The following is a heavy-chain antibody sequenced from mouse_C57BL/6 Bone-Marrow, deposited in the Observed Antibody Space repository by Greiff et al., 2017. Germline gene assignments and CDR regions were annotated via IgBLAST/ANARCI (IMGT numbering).Heavy chain of an antibody. Sequence: QVQLKESGPELVKPGASVKISCKASGYAFSSSWMNWVKQRPGKGLEWIGRIYPGDGDTNYNGKFKGKATLTADKSSSTAYMQLSSLTSEDSAVYFCANYYGSRPWFAYWGQGTLVTVSA. CDR1: GYAFSSSW. CDR3: ANYYGSRPWFAY. D-gene: IGHD1-1*01. J-gene: IGHJ3*01. V-gene: IGHV1-82*01. CDR2: IYPGDGDT.